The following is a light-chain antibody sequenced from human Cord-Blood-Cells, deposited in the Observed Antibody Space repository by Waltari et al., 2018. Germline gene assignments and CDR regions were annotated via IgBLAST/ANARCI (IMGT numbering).Light chain of an antibody. Sequence: DIQMTQSPSTLSASVGDRVHITCRASQSISSWLAWYQQKPGKAPKLLIYDASSLESGVPSRFSGSGSGTEFTLTISSLQPDDFATYYCQQYNSYPCTFGQGTKLEIK. V-gene: IGKV1-5*01. CDR2: DAS. CDR1: QSISSW. J-gene: IGKJ2*02. CDR3: QQYNSYPCT.